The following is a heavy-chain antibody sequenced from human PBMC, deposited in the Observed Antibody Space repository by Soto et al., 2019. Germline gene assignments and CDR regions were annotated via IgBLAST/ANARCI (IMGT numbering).Heavy chain of an antibody. CDR2: ISSSSSYI. J-gene: IGHJ6*02. Sequence: EVQLVESGGGLVKPGGSLRLSCAASGFTFSSYSMNWVRQAPGKGLEWVSSISSSSSYIYYADSVKGRFTISRDNAKNSMYQQMNSLRAEDTAVYYCARDAGGYSGCGEYYYYYGMDVWGQGTTVTVSS. D-gene: IGHD5-12*01. CDR1: GFTFSSYS. CDR3: ARDAGGYSGCGEYYYYYGMDV. V-gene: IGHV3-21*01.